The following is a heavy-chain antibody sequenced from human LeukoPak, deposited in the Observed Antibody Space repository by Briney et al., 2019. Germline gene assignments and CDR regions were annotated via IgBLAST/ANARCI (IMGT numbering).Heavy chain of an antibody. CDR1: GGTFSSYA. Sequence: SVKVSCKASGGTFSSYAISWVRQAPGQGLEWMGRIIPILGIANYAQKFQGRVTITADKSTSTAYMELSSLRSEDTAVYYCARSGAVAGTRSEYFQHWGQGTLVTVSS. V-gene: IGHV1-69*04. D-gene: IGHD6-19*01. J-gene: IGHJ1*01. CDR3: ARSGAVAGTRSEYFQH. CDR2: IIPILGIA.